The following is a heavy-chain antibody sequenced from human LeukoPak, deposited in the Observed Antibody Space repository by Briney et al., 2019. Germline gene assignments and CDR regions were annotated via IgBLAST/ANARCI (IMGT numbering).Heavy chain of an antibody. CDR1: GFTFSGSW. CDR3: AKARMAAAGTGAFDV. V-gene: IGHV3-7*03. J-gene: IGHJ3*01. D-gene: IGHD6-13*01. Sequence: GGSLRLSCAASGFTFSGSWMSWVRQAPGKGLEWVANINQDGSAKNYLDSVKGRFTISIDRGKNSLYLQMNSLRDEDTAVYYCAKARMAAAGTGAFDVWGQGAMVTVSS. CDR2: INQDGSAK.